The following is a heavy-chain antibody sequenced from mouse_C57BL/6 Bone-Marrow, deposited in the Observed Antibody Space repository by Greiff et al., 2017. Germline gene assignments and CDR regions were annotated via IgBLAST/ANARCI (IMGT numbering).Heavy chain of an antibody. J-gene: IGHJ4*01. V-gene: IGHV5-9-1*02. CDR2: ISSGGDYI. CDR1: GFTFSRYA. Sequence: EVKLMESGEGLVKPGGSLKLSCAASGFTFSRYAMSWVRQTPEKRLEWVAYISSGGDYIYYADTVKGRFTISRDNARNTLYLQMSSLKSEDTAMYYCTRRGQLRLYYYAMDYWGQGTSVTVSS. D-gene: IGHD3-2*02. CDR3: TRRGQLRLYYYAMDY.